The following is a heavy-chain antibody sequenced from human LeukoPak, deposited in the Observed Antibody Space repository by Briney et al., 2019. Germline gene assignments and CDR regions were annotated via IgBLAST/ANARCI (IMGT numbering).Heavy chain of an antibody. Sequence: GGSLRLSCAASGFTFSDYYMSWIRQAPGKGLEWVSSISSSGSTIYYADSVKGRFTISRDNAKKSLYLQMNSLRAEDTAFYYCASDRGEYYGDYEDYWGQGTLVTVSS. CDR2: ISSSGSTI. CDR1: GFTFSDYY. CDR3: ASDRGEYYGDYEDY. D-gene: IGHD4-17*01. J-gene: IGHJ4*02. V-gene: IGHV3-11*01.